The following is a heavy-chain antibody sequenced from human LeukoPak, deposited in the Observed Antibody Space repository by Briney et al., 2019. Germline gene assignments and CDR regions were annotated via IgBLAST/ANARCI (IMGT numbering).Heavy chain of an antibody. CDR1: GFTSSNYW. D-gene: IGHD5-18*01. CDR2: IYSGGGT. J-gene: IGHJ3*02. V-gene: IGHV3-53*01. Sequence: GGSLRLSCVASGFTSSNYWMSWVRQAPGKGLEWVSVIYSGGGTYYADSVKGRFTISRDKSKNTLYLQMNSLRAEDTALFYCAARWGYNGFDIWGQGTMVAVSS. CDR3: AARWGYNGFDI.